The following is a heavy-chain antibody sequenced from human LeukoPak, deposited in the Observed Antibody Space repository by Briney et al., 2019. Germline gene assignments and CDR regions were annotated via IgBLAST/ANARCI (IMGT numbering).Heavy chain of an antibody. CDR2: TDTSGNYI. Sequence: GGSLRLCCEASGFTFSNYGMNWVRQAPGKGLEWVSFTDTSGNYIYYGDSVKGRFTISRDNARNLLFLQMNGLRAEDTAVYYCARGRSITLLRGVAMSDGFDIWGQGAMVAVSS. D-gene: IGHD3-10*01. CDR1: GFTFSNYG. J-gene: IGHJ3*02. CDR3: ARGRSITLLRGVAMSDGFDI. V-gene: IGHV3-21*06.